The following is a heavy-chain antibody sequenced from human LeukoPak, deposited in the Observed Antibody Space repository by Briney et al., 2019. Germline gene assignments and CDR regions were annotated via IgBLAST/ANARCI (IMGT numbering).Heavy chain of an antibody. D-gene: IGHD3-22*01. CDR3: ARDVKYYYDSSGYYA. CDR2: IKQDGSEK. CDR1: GFTFSSYW. J-gene: IGHJ4*02. Sequence: PGGSLRLSCAASGFTFSSYWMSWVRQAPGKGLEWVANIKQDGSEKYYVDSEKGRFTISRDNAKNSLYLQMNSLRAEDTAVYYCARDVKYYYDSSGYYAWGQGTLVTVSS. V-gene: IGHV3-7*01.